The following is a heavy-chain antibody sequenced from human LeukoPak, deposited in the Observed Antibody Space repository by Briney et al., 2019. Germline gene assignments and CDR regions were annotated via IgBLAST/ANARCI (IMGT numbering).Heavy chain of an antibody. J-gene: IGHJ5*02. D-gene: IGHD4-17*01. Sequence: SETLSLTCTVSLDSTTSNFWSWVRQPPGKGLEWIGEIHRSGSPNYNPSLQSRVTISIDRSRNQIALELSSVTAADTAVYYCARDQHYGDYVNWFDPWGQGTLVTVSS. CDR1: LDSTTSNF. V-gene: IGHV4-4*02. CDR2: IHRSGSP. CDR3: ARDQHYGDYVNWFDP.